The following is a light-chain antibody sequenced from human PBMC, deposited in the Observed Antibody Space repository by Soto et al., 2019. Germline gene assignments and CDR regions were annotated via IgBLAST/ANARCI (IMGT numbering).Light chain of an antibody. CDR1: SSDVGGYNY. CDR3: SSYAGSNFVV. V-gene: IGLV2-8*01. CDR2: EVS. J-gene: IGLJ2*01. Sequence: QSALTQPPSASGSPGQSVTISCTGTSSDVGGYNYVSWYQQHPGKAPKLMIYEVSKRPSGVPDRFSGSKSGNTASLTVSGLQAEDEADYYCSSYAGSNFVVFGGGTKLHVL.